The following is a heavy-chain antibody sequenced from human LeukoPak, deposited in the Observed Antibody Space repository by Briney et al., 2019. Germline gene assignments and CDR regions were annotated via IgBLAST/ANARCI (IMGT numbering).Heavy chain of an antibody. J-gene: IGHJ4*02. CDR3: ATGGSSSPIDY. V-gene: IGHV1-69*05. CDR1: GGTFRTYS. D-gene: IGHD6-6*01. CDR2: IIPIFGTP. Sequence: SVKVSCKASGGTFRTYSVTWVRQAPGQGLEWMGGIIPIFGTPNYAQKFQGRVKVTTDDATGTAYMELSSLSSEDTAVYYCATGGSSSPIDYWGQGTLVTVSS.